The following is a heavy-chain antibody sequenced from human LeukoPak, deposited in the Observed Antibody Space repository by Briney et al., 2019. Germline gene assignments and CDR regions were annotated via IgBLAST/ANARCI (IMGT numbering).Heavy chain of an antibody. CDR3: ARGVVGYCSGGSCFHYFDY. D-gene: IGHD2-15*01. CDR1: GGTFSSYA. J-gene: IGHJ4*02. V-gene: IGHV1-69*05. Sequence: ASVKVSCKASGGTFSSYAISWVRQAPGQGLEWMGWIIPIFGTANYAQKFQGRVTITTDESTSTAYMELSSLRSEDTAVYYCARGVVGYCSGGSCFHYFDYWGQGTLVTVSS. CDR2: IIPIFGTA.